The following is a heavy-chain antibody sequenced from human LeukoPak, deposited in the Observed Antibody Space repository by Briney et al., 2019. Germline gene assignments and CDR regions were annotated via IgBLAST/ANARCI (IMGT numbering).Heavy chain of an antibody. CDR1: GIIFGRYG. J-gene: IGHJ4*02. D-gene: IGHD6-6*01. CDR2: IRYDGSIK. CDR3: AKDFGVAARPLSNYFDY. V-gene: IGHV3-30*02. Sequence: GGSLRLTCAASGIIFGRYGMHWVRQAPGKGLEWVTFIRYDGSIKYYADSVKGRFTISRDNSKNTLYLQMNSLRPEDTAVFYCAKDFGVAARPLSNYFDYWGQGTLVTVSS.